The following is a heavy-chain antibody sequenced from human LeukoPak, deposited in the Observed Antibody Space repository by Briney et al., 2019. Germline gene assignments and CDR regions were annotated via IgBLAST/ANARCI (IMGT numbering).Heavy chain of an antibody. CDR1: GYIFTGYY. V-gene: IGHV1-2*02. J-gene: IGHJ4*02. CDR2: SNPNTGGT. CDR3: ARSYSSSSNFDY. D-gene: IGHD6-6*01. Sequence: GASVKVSCKASGYIFTGYYIHWVRQAPGQGLEWMGWSNPNTGGTNFAQKFQGRVTMTRDTSISTAYMDLSSLRSGDTAVYYCARSYSSSSNFDYWGQGTLVTVSS.